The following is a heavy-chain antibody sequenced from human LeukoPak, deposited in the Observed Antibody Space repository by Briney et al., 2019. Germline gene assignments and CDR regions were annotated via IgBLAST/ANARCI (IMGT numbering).Heavy chain of an antibody. J-gene: IGHJ6*02. CDR2: ISAYNGNT. Sequence: ASVKVSCKASGYTFTSFYMHWVRQAPGQGLEWMGWISAYNGNTNYAQELQGRVTITADESTSTAYMELSSLRSEDTAVYYCARDPATPPTYYYYGMDVWGQGTTVTVSS. CDR1: GYTFTSFY. CDR3: ARDPATPPTYYYYGMDV. D-gene: IGHD5-24*01. V-gene: IGHV1-18*04.